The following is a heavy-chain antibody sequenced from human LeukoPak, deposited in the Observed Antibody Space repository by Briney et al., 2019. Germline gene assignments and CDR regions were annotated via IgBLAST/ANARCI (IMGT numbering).Heavy chain of an antibody. CDR3: ASGGSYAFDI. Sequence: GGSLRLSCAASGFTFSSHAMHWVRQAPGKGLEWVAVISYDGSNKYYADSVKGRFTISRDNSKNTLYLQMNSLRAEDTAVYYCASGGSYAFDIWGQGTMVTVSS. CDR2: ISYDGSNK. J-gene: IGHJ3*02. V-gene: IGHV3-30-3*01. D-gene: IGHD3-16*01. CDR1: GFTFSSHA.